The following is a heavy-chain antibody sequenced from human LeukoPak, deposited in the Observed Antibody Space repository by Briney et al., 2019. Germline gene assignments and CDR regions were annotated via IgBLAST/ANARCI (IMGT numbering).Heavy chain of an antibody. CDR3: AKDEASGYGLGVGYYFYMDV. CDR2: VGISSGNT. CDR1: GFTFSDYS. V-gene: IGHV3-48*04. J-gene: IGHJ6*03. Sequence: GGSLRLSCAASGFTFSDYSMNWVRQAPGKGLEWISYVGISSGNTKYADSVKGRFTISGDSAKNSVFLQMNNLRVEDTAVYYCAKDEASGYGLGVGYYFYMDVWGKGTTVTVSS. D-gene: IGHD6-25*01.